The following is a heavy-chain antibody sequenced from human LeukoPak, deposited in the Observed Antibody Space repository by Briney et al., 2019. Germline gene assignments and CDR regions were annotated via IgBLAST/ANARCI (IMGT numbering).Heavy chain of an antibody. CDR1: GFTFSDYY. Sequence: GGSLRLSCAASGFTFSDYYMSWIRQAPGKGLEWVSYISSSSSYTNYADSVKGRFTISRDNAKNSLYLQMNSLRAEDTAVYYCARGRVGYSGYDVDYWGQGTLVTVSS. CDR2: ISSSSSYT. J-gene: IGHJ4*02. CDR3: ARGRVGYSGYDVDY. V-gene: IGHV3-11*06. D-gene: IGHD5-12*01.